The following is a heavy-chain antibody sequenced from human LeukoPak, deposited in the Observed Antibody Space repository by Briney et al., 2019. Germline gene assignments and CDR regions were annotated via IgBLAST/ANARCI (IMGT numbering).Heavy chain of an antibody. D-gene: IGHD2-21*01. Sequence: SETLSLTCIVSGGSIRNYYWSWIRQPAGKGLEWVGRIFISRNTNYNPSLKSRVTISLDRSEKQLSLKLTSVTAADTAVYYCARVFSGFDSWGQGTLVTVSS. CDR1: GGSIRNYY. CDR3: ARVFSGFDS. CDR2: IFISRNT. J-gene: IGHJ4*02. V-gene: IGHV4-4*07.